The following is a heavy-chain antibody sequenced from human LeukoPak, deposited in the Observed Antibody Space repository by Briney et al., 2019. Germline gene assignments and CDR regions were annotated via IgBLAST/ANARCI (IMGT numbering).Heavy chain of an antibody. Sequence: GGPLRLSCAASVFTVSSNYMRCVPHAPGKGLECVSDIYSGGSTDYGDSVKGRFTISRDNSKNTLYLQMNSLRAEDTAVYYCARFFLPKNYGGNSGAFDIWGQGTMVTVSS. D-gene: IGHD4-23*01. CDR3: ARFFLPKNYGGNSGAFDI. V-gene: IGHV3-53*01. J-gene: IGHJ3*02. CDR1: VFTVSSNY. CDR2: IYSGGST.